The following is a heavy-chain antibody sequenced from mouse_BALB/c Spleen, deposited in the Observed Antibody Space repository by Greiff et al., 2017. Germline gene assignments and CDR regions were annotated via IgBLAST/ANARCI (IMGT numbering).Heavy chain of an antibody. D-gene: IGHD2-10*01. Sequence: QVQLKESGPGLVAPSQSLSITCTVSGFSLTSYGVHWVRQPPGKGLEWLGVIWAGGSTNYNSALMSRLSISKDNSKSQVFLKMNSLQTDDTAMYYCAREEGAYYGPWFAYWGQGTLVTVSA. V-gene: IGHV2-9*02. CDR1: GFSLTSYG. CDR3: AREEGAYYGPWFAY. CDR2: IWAGGST. J-gene: IGHJ3*01.